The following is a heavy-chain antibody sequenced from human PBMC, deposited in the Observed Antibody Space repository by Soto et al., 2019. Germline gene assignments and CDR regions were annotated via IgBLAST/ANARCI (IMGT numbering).Heavy chain of an antibody. J-gene: IGHJ4*02. V-gene: IGHV3-21*06. CDR2: ISSRSTFI. CDR3: ARDPPLSMIVVVGVDDF. D-gene: IGHD3-22*01. CDR1: GFTLTNEN. Sequence: SLRLSCTVLGFTLTNENMNWVRQAPGKGLEWVSSISSRSTFINYADSVKGRFTIARDNDKGLVYLQMNSLSAEDTAVYYCARDPPLSMIVVVGVDDFWGQGTLVTVSS.